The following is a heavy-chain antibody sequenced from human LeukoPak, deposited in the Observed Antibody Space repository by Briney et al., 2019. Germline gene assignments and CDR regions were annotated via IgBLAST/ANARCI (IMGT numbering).Heavy chain of an antibody. CDR1: GFTLSSYW. D-gene: IGHD1-26*01. V-gene: IGHV3-74*01. CDR3: ARVRGSYPDAFDI. Sequence: GGSLRLSCAASGFTLSSYWMHWVRQVPGKGLVWVSRINPDGSTTTYADSVKGRFTISRDNAKNSLYLQMNSLRAEDTAVYYCARVRGSYPDAFDIWGQGTMVTVSS. CDR2: INPDGSTT. J-gene: IGHJ3*02.